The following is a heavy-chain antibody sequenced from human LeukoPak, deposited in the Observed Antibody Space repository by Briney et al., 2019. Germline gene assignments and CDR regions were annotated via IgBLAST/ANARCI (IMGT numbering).Heavy chain of an antibody. Sequence: GGSLSLSCAASGFTFSGSDMHWVRQASGKGLEWVGRIRIKTNSYATAYAASVRGRFAISRDDSKNTAYLQMNSLKIEDTAMYYCTQPRYCVDGVCYKDYWGQGTLVTVSS. CDR1: GFTFSGSD. CDR3: TQPRYCVDGVCYKDY. D-gene: IGHD2-8*01. J-gene: IGHJ4*02. CDR2: IRIKTNSYAT. V-gene: IGHV3-73*01.